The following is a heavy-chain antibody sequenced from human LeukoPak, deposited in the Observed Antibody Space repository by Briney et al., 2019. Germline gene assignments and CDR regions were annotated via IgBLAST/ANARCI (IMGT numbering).Heavy chain of an antibody. Sequence: PSETLSLTCTVSGGSISSSSYYWGWIRQPPGKGLEWIGSIYYSGSTYYNPSLKSRVTISVDTSKNQLSLKLSSVTAADTAVYYCARRGGYSGYGPFDYWGQGTLVTVSS. J-gene: IGHJ4*02. CDR3: ARRGGYSGYGPFDY. V-gene: IGHV4-39*01. CDR1: GGSISSSSYY. D-gene: IGHD5-12*01. CDR2: IYYSGST.